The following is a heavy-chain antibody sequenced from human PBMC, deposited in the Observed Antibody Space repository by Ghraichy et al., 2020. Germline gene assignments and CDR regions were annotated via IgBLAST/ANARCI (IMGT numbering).Heavy chain of an antibody. CDR1: GGSVNSDNYY. CDR2: IYYTGST. CDR3: ARDRGYYDSSGPEYFQL. J-gene: IGHJ1*01. Sequence: SETLSLTCTVSGGSVNSDNYYWSWIRQPPGKGLEWIGYIYYTGSTNYNPSLKSRVTISLDTSKNQISLKLTSVTAADTAVYYCARDRGYYDSSGPEYFQLWGQGTLVTVSS. D-gene: IGHD3-22*01. V-gene: IGHV4-61*01.